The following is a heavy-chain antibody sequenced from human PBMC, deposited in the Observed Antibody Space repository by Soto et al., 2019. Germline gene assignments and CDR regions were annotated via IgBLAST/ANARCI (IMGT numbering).Heavy chain of an antibody. D-gene: IGHD3-10*01. V-gene: IGHV3-48*04. CDR3: ARSVGGSNVNFDY. Sequence: GGSLRLSCAASGFTFSSYSMNLVRQAPGKGLEWVSYISSSSSTIYYADSVKGRVTMTRNTAISTAYMELSSLRSEDTAVYYCARSVGGSNVNFDYWGQGTLVTVSS. J-gene: IGHJ4*02. CDR1: GFTFSSYS. CDR2: ISSSSSTI.